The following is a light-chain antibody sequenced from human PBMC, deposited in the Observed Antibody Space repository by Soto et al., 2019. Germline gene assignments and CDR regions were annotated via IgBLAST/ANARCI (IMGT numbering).Light chain of an antibody. CDR2: GAS. V-gene: IGKV3-15*01. J-gene: IGKJ5*01. Sequence: EIVMTQSPATLSVSPGERATLSCRASQSISSKLGWYQQRPGQAPRLLIYGASTRATGITARFSGSGSGTEFTLTISSLQSEDSAVYYCQQYYSWTTITFGQGTRLEIK. CDR1: QSISSK. CDR3: QQYYSWTTIT.